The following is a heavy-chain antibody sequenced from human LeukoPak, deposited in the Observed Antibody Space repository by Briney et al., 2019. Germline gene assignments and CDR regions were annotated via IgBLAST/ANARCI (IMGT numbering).Heavy chain of an antibody. CDR2: IWYDGSNK. V-gene: IGHV3-33*01. CDR1: GFTFSSYG. D-gene: IGHD3-10*01. Sequence: GALRLSCAASGFTFSSYGMHWVRQAPGKGLEWVAVIWYDGSNKYYADSVKGRFTISRDNSKNTLYLQMNSLRAEDTAVYYCARVAITMVRGVLDYWGQGTLVTVSS. CDR3: ARVAITMVRGVLDY. J-gene: IGHJ4*02.